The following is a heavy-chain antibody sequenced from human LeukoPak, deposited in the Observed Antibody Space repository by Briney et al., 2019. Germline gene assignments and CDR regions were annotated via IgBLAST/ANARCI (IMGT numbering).Heavy chain of an antibody. J-gene: IGHJ4*02. D-gene: IGHD2-2*01. CDR2: MNPNSGNT. CDR3: ARGGLYCSSTSCYPEGLC. Sequence: ASVKVSCKASGYTFTSYDINWVRQATGQGLEWMGWMNPNSGNTGYAQKFQGRVTMTRNTSISTAYMELSSLRSEDTAVYYCARGGLYCSSTSCYPEGLCWGQGTLVTVSS. CDR1: GYTFTSYD. V-gene: IGHV1-8*01.